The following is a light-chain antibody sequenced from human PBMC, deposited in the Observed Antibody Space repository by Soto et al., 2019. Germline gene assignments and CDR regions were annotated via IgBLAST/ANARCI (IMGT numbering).Light chain of an antibody. CDR1: SNDVGAYNF. CDR2: DVT. Sequence: QSALTQPASVSGSPGQSITISCTGTSNDVGAYNFVSWYQQHPGKAPRLMISDVTNRPSGVSNRFSGSKSGNTASLTISGLQAEYEADYYCGWYTRNYTLVFGGGTKLTVL. J-gene: IGLJ2*01. V-gene: IGLV2-14*03. CDR3: GWYTRNYTLV.